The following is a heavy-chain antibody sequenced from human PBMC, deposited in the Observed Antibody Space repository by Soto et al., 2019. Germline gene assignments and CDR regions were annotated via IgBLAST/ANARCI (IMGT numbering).Heavy chain of an antibody. D-gene: IGHD3-3*01. CDR1: GGSISSGGYS. V-gene: IGHV4-30-2*01. CDR3: ARASGFLEWPAGGWFDY. J-gene: IGHJ4*02. Sequence: SETLSLTCAVSGGSISSGGYSWSWIRQPPGKGLEWIGYIYHSGSTYYNPSLKSRVTISVDRSKNQFSLKLSSVTAADTAVYYCARASGFLEWPAGGWFDYWGQGTLVTVSS. CDR2: IYHSGST.